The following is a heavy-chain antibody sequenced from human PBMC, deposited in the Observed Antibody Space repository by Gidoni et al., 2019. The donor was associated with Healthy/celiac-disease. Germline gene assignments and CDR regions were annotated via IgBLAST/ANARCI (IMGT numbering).Heavy chain of an antibody. CDR1: GFTFSSSA. CDR2: ISGSGGST. J-gene: IGHJ4*02. D-gene: IGHD6-19*01. Sequence: EVQLLESGGGLVQPGGSLRLSCAASGFTFSSSAMRWVRQAPGKGLEWVSAISGSGGSTYYADSVKGRFTISRDNSKNTLYLQMNSLRAEDTAVYYCAKAGVAVAGSPLRGYYFDYWGQGTLVTVSS. CDR3: AKAGVAVAGSPLRGYYFDY. V-gene: IGHV3-23*01.